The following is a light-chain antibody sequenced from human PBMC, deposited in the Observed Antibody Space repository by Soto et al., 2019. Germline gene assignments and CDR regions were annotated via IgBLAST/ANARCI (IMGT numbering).Light chain of an antibody. Sequence: QSALTHPRSVSGSPGQSVTISCTGTSSDVGGYNYVSWYQQHPGKAPKLMIYDVSKRPSGVPDRFSGSKSGNTASLTISGLQAEDEADYYCCSYAGSVYVFGTGTKVTV. J-gene: IGLJ1*01. CDR2: DVS. CDR3: CSYAGSVYV. V-gene: IGLV2-11*01. CDR1: SSDVGGYNY.